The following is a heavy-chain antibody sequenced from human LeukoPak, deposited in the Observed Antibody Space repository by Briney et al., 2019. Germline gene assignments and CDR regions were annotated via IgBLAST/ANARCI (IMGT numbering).Heavy chain of an antibody. J-gene: IGHJ4*02. V-gene: IGHV4-38-2*02. D-gene: IGHD6-19*01. Sequence: SETLSLTCTVSGYSISSGYYWGWIRQPPGEGLEWIGSIYHSGSTYYNPSLKSRVTISVDTSKNQFSLHLNSVTPEDTAVYYCARDPFTSGWPRDWGQGTLVTVSS. CDR3: ARDPFTSGWPRD. CDR2: IYHSGST. CDR1: GYSISSGYY.